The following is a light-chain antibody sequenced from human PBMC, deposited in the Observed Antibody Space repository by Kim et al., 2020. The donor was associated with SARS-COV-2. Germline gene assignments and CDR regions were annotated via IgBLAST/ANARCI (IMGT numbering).Light chain of an antibody. CDR3: LLSYSGAVRV. CDR2: DTS. Sequence: QAVVTQEPSLTVSPGGTVTLTCGSSTGAVTSGHYPYWFQQKPGQATRTLIYDTSNKHSWTPARFSGSLLGGKAALTLSGAQPEDEAEYYCLLSYSGAVRVFGTGTKVTVL. V-gene: IGLV7-46*01. J-gene: IGLJ1*01. CDR1: TGAVTSGHY.